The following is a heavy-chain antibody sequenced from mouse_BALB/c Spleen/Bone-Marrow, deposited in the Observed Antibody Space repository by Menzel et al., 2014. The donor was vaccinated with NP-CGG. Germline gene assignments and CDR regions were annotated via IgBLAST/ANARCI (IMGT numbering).Heavy chain of an antibody. CDR3: ARLGYYGYFDY. CDR1: GFDFSRYW. V-gene: IGHV4-1*02. CDR2: INPDSSTI. J-gene: IGHJ2*02. D-gene: IGHD2-3*01. Sequence: DVMLVESGGGLVQPGGSLKLSCAASGFDFSRYWMSWVRQVPGKGLEWIGEINPDSSTINYTPSLKDKFIISRDNAKNTLYLQMSKVRSEDTALYYCARLGYYGYFDYWGQGTSLTVSS.